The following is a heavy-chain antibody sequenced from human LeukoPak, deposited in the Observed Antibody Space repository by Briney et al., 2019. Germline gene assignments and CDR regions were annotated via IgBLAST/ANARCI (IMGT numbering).Heavy chain of an antibody. CDR3: ATGGGYYYPFDY. CDR2: FDPEDGET. CDR1: GYTLTELS. Sequence: ASVKVSCKVSGYTLTELSMHWVRQAPGKGLEWMGGFDPEDGETIYAQKFQGRVTMTEDTSTDTAYMELSSLRSGDTAVYYCATGGGYYYPFDYWGQGTLVTVSS. V-gene: IGHV1-24*01. D-gene: IGHD3-22*01. J-gene: IGHJ4*02.